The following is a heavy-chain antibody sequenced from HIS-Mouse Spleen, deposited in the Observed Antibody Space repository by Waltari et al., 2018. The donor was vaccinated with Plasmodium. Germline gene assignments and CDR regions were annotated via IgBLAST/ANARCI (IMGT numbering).Heavy chain of an antibody. CDR3: ASSWYWYFDL. CDR2: IKQDGSEK. D-gene: IGHD6-13*01. CDR1: GFTFSSYW. V-gene: IGHV3-7*01. J-gene: IGHJ2*01. Sequence: EVQLVESGGGLVQPGGSLRRSCAASGFTFSSYWVSWVRQAPGKGLEWVANIKQDGSEKYYVDSVKGRFTISRDNAKNSLYLQMNSLRAEDTAVYYCASSWYWYFDLWGRGTLVTVSS.